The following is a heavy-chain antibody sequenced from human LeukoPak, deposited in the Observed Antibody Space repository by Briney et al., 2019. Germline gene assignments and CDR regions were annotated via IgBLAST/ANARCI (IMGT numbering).Heavy chain of an antibody. J-gene: IGHJ3*02. V-gene: IGHV5-51*01. CDR1: GYSFTSYW. CDR2: IYPGDSDT. Sequence: GESLQISCKGSGYSFTSYWIGWVRQMPGKGLEWMGIIYPGDSDTRYSPSFQGQVTISADKSIGTAYLQWSSLKASDTAMYYCARRSTGDSYGETGAFDIWGQGTMVTVSS. D-gene: IGHD5-18*01. CDR3: ARRSTGDSYGETGAFDI.